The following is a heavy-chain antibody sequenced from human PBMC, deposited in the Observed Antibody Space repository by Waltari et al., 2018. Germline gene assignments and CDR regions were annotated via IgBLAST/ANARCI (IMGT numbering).Heavy chain of an antibody. V-gene: IGHV6-1*01. CDR2: TYYRSKVYN. CDR3: AREMDDSSGYYVNYFDY. CDR1: GDSVSSNSAA. Sequence: QVQLQQSGPGLVKPSQTLSLTCAISGDSVSSNSAAWNWIRQSPSRGLEWLGRTYYRSKVYNDYAVSVKIRITINPDTSKNQFSLQLNSVTPEDTAVYYCAREMDDSSGYYVNYFDYWGQGTLVTVSS. D-gene: IGHD3-22*01. J-gene: IGHJ4*02.